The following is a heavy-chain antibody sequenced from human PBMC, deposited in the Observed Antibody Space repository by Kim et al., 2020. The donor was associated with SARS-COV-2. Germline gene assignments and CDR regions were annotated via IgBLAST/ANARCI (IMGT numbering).Heavy chain of an antibody. D-gene: IGHD3-10*02. CDR1: GYTFITYW. V-gene: IGHV5-10-1*01. CDR2: IDPSDSYT. Sequence: GESLKISCKGSGYTFITYWISWVRQMPGKGPEWMGRIDPSDSYTNYSPSFQGHVTMSADKSISTAYLQWSSLKASDTAMYYCARLTMSGFTTNAFEFWGQGTMVSVSS. CDR3: ARLTMSGFTTNAFEF. J-gene: IGHJ3*01.